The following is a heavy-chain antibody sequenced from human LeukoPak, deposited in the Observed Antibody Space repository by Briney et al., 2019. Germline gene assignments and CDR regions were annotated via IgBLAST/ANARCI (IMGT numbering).Heavy chain of an antibody. CDR1: GYTFTSYY. CDR2: ISPGGGST. D-gene: IGHD6-19*01. J-gene: IGHJ1*01. V-gene: IGHV1-46*01. CDR3: ARVSIAVAGTRSSGYFQH. Sequence: ASVKVSCKASGYTFTSYYMHWVRQAPGQGLEWMGIISPGGGSTSYAQKFQGRVTMTRDTSTSTVYMELSSLRSEDTAVYYCARVSIAVAGTRSSGYFQHWGQGTLVTVPS.